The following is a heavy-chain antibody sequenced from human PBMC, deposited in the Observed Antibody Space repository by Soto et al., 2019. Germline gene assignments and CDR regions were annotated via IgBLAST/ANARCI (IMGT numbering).Heavy chain of an antibody. CDR2: ISYDGSNK. Sequence: PGGSLRLSCAASGFTFSSYAMHWVRQAPGKGLEWVAVISYDGSNKYYADSVKGRFTISRDNSKNTLYLQMTSLRAEDTAVYYCARDRRYYYDNRGPLDYWGQGTLVTVSS. CDR1: GFTFSSYA. J-gene: IGHJ4*02. CDR3: ARDRRYYYDNRGPLDY. D-gene: IGHD3-22*01. V-gene: IGHV3-30-3*01.